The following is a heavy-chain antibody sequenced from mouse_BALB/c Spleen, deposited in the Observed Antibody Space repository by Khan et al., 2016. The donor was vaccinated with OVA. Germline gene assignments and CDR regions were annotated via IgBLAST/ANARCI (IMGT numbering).Heavy chain of an antibody. J-gene: IGHJ2*01. CDR3: ARGNYYGYYCDY. Sequence: VQLKQSGPGVVKPSQSLSLTCTVTGYSITSGYAWNWIRQFPGNKLEWMGYISYSGVTSYTPSLKSRISITRDTSKNQFFLQLNSVTTEDTATYYCARGNYYGYYCDYWGQGTTLTVSS. CDR2: ISYSGVT. CDR1: GYSITSGYA. D-gene: IGHD1-1*01. V-gene: IGHV3-2*02.